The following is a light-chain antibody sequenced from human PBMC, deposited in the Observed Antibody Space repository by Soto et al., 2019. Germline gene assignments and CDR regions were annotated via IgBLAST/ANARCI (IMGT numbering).Light chain of an antibody. CDR3: LQRESYPRT. Sequence: DIQMTQSPSSLFASVGDRVSITCRASQSIRNNLNWYQQRPGKAPKRLIYATSSLQSGVPSRFSGSGYGTDFTLTISSLQPEDFATYYCLQRESYPRTFGQGTKVDIK. V-gene: IGKV1-17*01. CDR2: ATS. CDR1: QSIRNN. J-gene: IGKJ1*01.